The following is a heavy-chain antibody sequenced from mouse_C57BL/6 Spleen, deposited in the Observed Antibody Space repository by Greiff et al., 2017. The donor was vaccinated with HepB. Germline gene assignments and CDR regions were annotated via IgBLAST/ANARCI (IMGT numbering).Heavy chain of an antibody. Sequence: EVQRVESGGGLVQPGGSLSLSCAASGFTFTDYYMSWVRQPPGKALEWLGFIRNKANGYTTEYSASVKGRFTISRDNSQSILYLQMNALRAEDSATYYCARLEGYYFDYWGQGTTLTVSS. J-gene: IGHJ2*01. V-gene: IGHV7-3*01. CDR3: ARLEGYYFDY. CDR1: GFTFTDYY. CDR2: IRNKANGYTT.